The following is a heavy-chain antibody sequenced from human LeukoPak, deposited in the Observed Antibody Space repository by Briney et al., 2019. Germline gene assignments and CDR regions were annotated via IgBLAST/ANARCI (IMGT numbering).Heavy chain of an antibody. CDR1: GFTFDDYA. J-gene: IGHJ6*03. CDR3: ARGPSGYYTIYYYYYYMDV. Sequence: GRSLRLSCAASGFTFDDYAMHWVRQAPGKGLEWVSYISSSSSTIYYADSVKGRFTISRDNAKNSLYLQMNSLRAEDTAVYYCARGPSGYYTIYYYYYYMDVWGKGTTVTVSS. CDR2: ISSSSSTI. V-gene: IGHV3-48*01. D-gene: IGHD3-3*01.